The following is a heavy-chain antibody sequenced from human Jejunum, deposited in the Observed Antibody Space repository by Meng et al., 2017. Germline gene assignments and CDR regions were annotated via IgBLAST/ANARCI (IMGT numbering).Heavy chain of an antibody. CDR1: GFTFSSYW. J-gene: IGHJ4*02. CDR3: ARTSMAGLYFFDY. CDR2: IKSDGSSP. Sequence: LSLTCAASGFTFSSYWMHWVRQAPGKGLVWVSRIKSDGSSPSYADSVKGRFTISRDNAKNTLYLQMNSLRAEDTAVYYCARTSMAGLYFFDYWGQGALVTVSS. D-gene: IGHD2/OR15-2a*01. V-gene: IGHV3-74*01.